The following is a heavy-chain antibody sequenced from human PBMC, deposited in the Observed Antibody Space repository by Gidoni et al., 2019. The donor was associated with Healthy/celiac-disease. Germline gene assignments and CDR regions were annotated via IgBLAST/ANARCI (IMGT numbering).Heavy chain of an antibody. CDR1: ACTFSRYA. CDR3: ARWYVDKAMVDDAFDI. D-gene: IGHD5-18*01. J-gene: IGHJ3*02. V-gene: IGHV1-69*04. Sequence: QVQLVQSGAELKKPGSSVQFSCKASACTFSRYAISWVRQDTGQGLECMGRIIPILRIANYEQKCQGRVTSKADKSTSTAYMELSSLRSEDTAVYDCARWYVDKAMVDDAFDIWGQGTMVTVSS. CDR2: IIPILRIA.